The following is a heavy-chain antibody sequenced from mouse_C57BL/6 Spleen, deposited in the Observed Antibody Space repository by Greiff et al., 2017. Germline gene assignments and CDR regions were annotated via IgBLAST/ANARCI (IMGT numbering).Heavy chain of an antibody. D-gene: IGHD2-4*01. J-gene: IGHJ4*01. CDR2: IYPGSGST. CDR1: GYTFTSYW. V-gene: IGHV1-55*01. CDR3: ARVDYDYDSAMDY. Sequence: QVHVKQPGAELVKPGASVKMSCKASGYTFTSYWITWVKQRPGQGLEWIGDIYPGSGSTNYNEKFKSKATLTVDTSSSTAYMQLSSLTSEDSAVYYCARVDYDYDSAMDYWGQGTSVTVSS.